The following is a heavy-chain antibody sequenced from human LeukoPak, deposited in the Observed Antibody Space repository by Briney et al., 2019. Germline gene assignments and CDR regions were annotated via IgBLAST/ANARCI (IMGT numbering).Heavy chain of an antibody. CDR1: GGSFSGYY. CDR2: INHSGST. J-gene: IGHJ4*02. D-gene: IGHD3-22*01. V-gene: IGHV4-34*01. Sequence: SETLSLTCAVYGGSFSGYYWSWIRQPPGKGLEWIGEINHSGSTNYNPSLKSRVTISVDTSKNQFSLKLSSVTAADTAVCYCARDDDSSGYYGHWGQGTLVTVSS. CDR3: ARDDDSSGYYGH.